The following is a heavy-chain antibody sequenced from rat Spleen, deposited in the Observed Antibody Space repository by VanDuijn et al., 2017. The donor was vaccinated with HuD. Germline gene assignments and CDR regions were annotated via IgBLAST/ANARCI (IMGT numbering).Heavy chain of an antibody. D-gene: IGHD3-1*01. CDR1: GFTFSDYA. V-gene: IGHV5-17*01. CDR2: IIYDGSST. J-gene: IGHJ4*01. Sequence: EVQLVESGGGLVQPGRSLKLSCAASGFTFSDYAMAWVRQAPKKGLEWVATIIYDGSSTYYRDSVKGRFTISRDNAKSTLYLQMDSLRSEDTATYYCARQGAKPFYVMDAWGQGASVTVSS. CDR3: ARQGAKPFYVMDA.